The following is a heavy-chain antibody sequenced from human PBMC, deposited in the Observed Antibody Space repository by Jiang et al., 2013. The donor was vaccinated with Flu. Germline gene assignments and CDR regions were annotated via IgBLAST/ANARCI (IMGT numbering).Heavy chain of an antibody. J-gene: IGHJ5*02. Sequence: GSTYYNPSLKSRVTISVDTSKDQFSLKLSSVTAADTAVYYCAKSIRPTYNEVDPWGQGTPVTVSS. V-gene: IGHV4-39*07. CDR2: GST. D-gene: IGHD1-14*01. CDR3: AKSIRPTYNEVDP.